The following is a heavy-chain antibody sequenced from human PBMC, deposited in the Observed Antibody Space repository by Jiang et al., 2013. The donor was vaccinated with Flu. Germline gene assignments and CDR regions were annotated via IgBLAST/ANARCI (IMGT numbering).Heavy chain of an antibody. J-gene: IGHJ3*02. CDR1: GYTFTSYG. V-gene: IGHV1-18*01. D-gene: IGHD3-22*01. CDR2: ISAYNGNT. Sequence: GAEVKKPGASVKVSCKASGYTFTSYGISWVRQAPGQGLEWMGWISAYNGNTNYAQKLQGRVTMTTDTSTSTAYMELRSLRSDDTAVYYCARDLKRLIVVVGDAFDIWGQGTMVTVSS. CDR3: ARDLKRLIVVVGDAFDI.